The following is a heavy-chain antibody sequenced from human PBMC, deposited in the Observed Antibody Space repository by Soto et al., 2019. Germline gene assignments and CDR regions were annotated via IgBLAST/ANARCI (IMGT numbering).Heavy chain of an antibody. J-gene: IGHJ3*02. CDR3: ARDDTIFGVASDAFDI. CDR2: IWYDGSNK. D-gene: IGHD3-3*01. CDR1: GFTFSSYG. V-gene: IGHV3-33*01. Sequence: GGSLRLSCAASGFTFSSYGMHWVRQAPGKGLEWVAVIWYDGSNKYYADSVKGRFTISRDNSKNTLYLQMNSLRAEDTAVYYCARDDTIFGVASDAFDIWGQGTMVTVSS.